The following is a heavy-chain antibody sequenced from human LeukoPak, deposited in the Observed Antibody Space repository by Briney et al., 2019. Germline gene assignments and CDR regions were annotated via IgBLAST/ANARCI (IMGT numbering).Heavy chain of an antibody. J-gene: IGHJ4*02. CDR3: ARGGIVAAADY. Sequence: PSETLSLTCTVSGGSISTYYWSWIRQPPGKGLEWIGYIYYSGSTNYNPSLKSRVTISLDTSKNQFSLRLTSVTAADTAVYYCARGGIVAAADYWGQGTLVTVSS. CDR1: GGSISTYY. D-gene: IGHD6-13*01. CDR2: IYYSGST. V-gene: IGHV4-59*12.